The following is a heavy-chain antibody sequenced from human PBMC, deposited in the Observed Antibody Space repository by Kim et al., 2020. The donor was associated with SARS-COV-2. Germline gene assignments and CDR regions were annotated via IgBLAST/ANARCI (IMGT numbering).Heavy chain of an antibody. D-gene: IGHD6-13*01. CDR3: ARNFGSRWFPFYFDY. V-gene: IGHV7-4-1*02. CDR2: INSNTDAP. CDR1: GYSISDYS. Sequence: ASVKVSCKASGYSISDYSMNWVRQAPGQGLEWMGWINSNTDAPTYSQDFIGRFVFSLDTSVSTAYLQLNSLQAEDTAVYYCARNFGSRWFPFYFDYLGQG. J-gene: IGHJ4*02.